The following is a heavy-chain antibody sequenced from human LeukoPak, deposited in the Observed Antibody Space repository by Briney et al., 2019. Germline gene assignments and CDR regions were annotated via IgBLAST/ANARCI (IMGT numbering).Heavy chain of an antibody. CDR2: ISGSGGST. Sequence: GASLRLSCAASGFTFSSYAMSWVRQAPGKGLEWVSAISGSGGSTYYADSVKGRFTISRDNSKNTLYLQMNSLRAKNTAIYYCAKDGIAAAGLAYYMDVSGKGTTVTVSS. D-gene: IGHD6-13*01. CDR1: GFTFSSYA. J-gene: IGHJ6*03. CDR3: AKDGIAAAGLAYYMDV. V-gene: IGHV3-23*01.